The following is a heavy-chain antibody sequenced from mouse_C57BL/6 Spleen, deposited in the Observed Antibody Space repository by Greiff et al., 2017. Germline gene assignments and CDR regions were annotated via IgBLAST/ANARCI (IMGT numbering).Heavy chain of an antibody. CDR1: GYTFTDYY. D-gene: IGHD2-2*01. CDR3: AREVTPLYYAMDY. CDR2: INPNNGGT. Sequence: EVQLQQSGPELVKPGASVKISCKASGYTFTDYYMNWVKQSHGKSLEWIGDINPNNGGTSYNQKFKGKATLTVDKSSSTAYMELRSLTSEDSAVYYCAREVTPLYYAMDYWGQGTSVTVSS. V-gene: IGHV1-26*01. J-gene: IGHJ4*01.